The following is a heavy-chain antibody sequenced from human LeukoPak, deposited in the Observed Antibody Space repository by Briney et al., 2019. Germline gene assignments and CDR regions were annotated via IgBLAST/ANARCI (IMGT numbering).Heavy chain of an antibody. Sequence: SGTLSLTCAVSGGSISSSHWWSWVRQPPGKGLEWIGEIFHSGTTNYNPSLESRVTIPVDKSKNQFSLRLTSVTAADTAVYYCARDRYISNWHFDYWGQGTLVTVSS. CDR1: GGSISSSHW. J-gene: IGHJ4*02. D-gene: IGHD6-13*01. CDR2: IFHSGTT. CDR3: ARDRYISNWHFDY. V-gene: IGHV4-4*02.